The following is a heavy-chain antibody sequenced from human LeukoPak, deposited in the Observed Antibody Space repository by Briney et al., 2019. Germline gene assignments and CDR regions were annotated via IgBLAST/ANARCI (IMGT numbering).Heavy chain of an antibody. Sequence: GGSLRLSCAASGFTFSNYAMNWVRQAPGKGLEWVSSISDNGIYIYYADSVKGRFTISRDNAKNTLYLQMNSLRAEDTAVYYCARGRTYYYDSSGYDDAFDIWGQGTMVTVSS. CDR2: ISDNGIYI. V-gene: IGHV3-21*01. CDR1: GFTFSNYA. J-gene: IGHJ3*02. CDR3: ARGRTYYYDSSGYDDAFDI. D-gene: IGHD3-22*01.